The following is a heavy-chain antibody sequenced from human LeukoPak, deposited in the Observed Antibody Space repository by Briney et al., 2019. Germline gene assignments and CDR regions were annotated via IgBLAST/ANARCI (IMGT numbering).Heavy chain of an antibody. D-gene: IGHD1-26*01. Sequence: GGSLGLSCAASGFXVSSNYMSWVREAPGKGLEWVSVIYSGGGGTYYADSVKGRFSISRDNSKNTVYLQMNSLRAEDTAVYYCVRGADGSYPKKSCFDYWGQGSLVTVSS. CDR1: GFXVSSNY. CDR2: IYSGGGGT. J-gene: IGHJ4*02. V-gene: IGHV3-66*01. CDR3: VRGADGSYPKKSCFDY.